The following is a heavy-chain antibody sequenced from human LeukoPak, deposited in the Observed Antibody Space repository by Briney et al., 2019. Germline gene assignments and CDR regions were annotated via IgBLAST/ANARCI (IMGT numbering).Heavy chain of an antibody. V-gene: IGHV4-30-4*08. Sequence: PSQTLSLTCTVSSGSISSGDYYWSWIRQPPGKGLECIGYIYYSGSTYYNPSLKSRVTISVDTSKNQFSLKLSSVTAADTAVYYCARSRMVRGVRGWFDPWGQGTLVTVSS. CDR3: ARSRMVRGVRGWFDP. D-gene: IGHD3-10*01. J-gene: IGHJ5*02. CDR2: IYYSGST. CDR1: SGSISSGDYY.